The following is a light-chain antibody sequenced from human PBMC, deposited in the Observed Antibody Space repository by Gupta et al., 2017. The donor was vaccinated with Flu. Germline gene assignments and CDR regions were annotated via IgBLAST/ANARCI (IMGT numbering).Light chain of an antibody. J-gene: IGLJ3*02. CDR1: SSNIGSTT. CDR3: AAWDDSLNGWV. Sequence: QSVLTQPPSASGTPGQRVTISCSGSSSNIGSTTVNWYQQLPGTAPKLLIYSNNQRPSGVPDRFSGSKSGTSASLDISGLQSEDEADYYCAAWDDSLNGWVFGGGTKLTVL. V-gene: IGLV1-44*01. CDR2: SNN.